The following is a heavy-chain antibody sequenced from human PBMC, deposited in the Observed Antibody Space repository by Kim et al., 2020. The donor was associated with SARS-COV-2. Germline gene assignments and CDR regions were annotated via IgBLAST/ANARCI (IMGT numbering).Heavy chain of an antibody. J-gene: IGHJ4*02. CDR1: GFTFSSYA. V-gene: IGHV3-30-3*01. CDR2: ISYDGSNK. D-gene: IGHD1-26*01. Sequence: GGSLRLSCAASGFTFSSYAMHWVRQAPGKGLEWVAVISYDGSNKYYADSVKGRFTISRDNSKNTLYLQMNSLRAEDTAVYYCATIRGGSYLGYFDYWGRGTLVTVSS. CDR3: ATIRGGSYLGYFDY.